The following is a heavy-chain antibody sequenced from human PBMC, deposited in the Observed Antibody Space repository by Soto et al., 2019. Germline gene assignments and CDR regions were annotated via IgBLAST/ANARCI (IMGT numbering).Heavy chain of an antibody. CDR2: TYPGDSDT. V-gene: IGHV5-51*01. CDR1: GYSFTSYW. Sequence: GESLKISCKGSGYSFTSYWIGWVRQMPGKGLEWMGITYPGDSDTRYSPSFQGQVTISADKSISTAYLQWSSLKASDTAMYYCARHESSMITVTTGAGSHEYYYYGMDVWGQGTTVTVSS. CDR3: ARHESSMITVTTGAGSHEYYYYGMDV. J-gene: IGHJ6*02. D-gene: IGHD4-4*01.